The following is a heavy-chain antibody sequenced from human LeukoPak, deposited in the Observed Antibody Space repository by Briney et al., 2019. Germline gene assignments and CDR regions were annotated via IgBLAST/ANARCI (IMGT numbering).Heavy chain of an antibody. J-gene: IGHJ4*02. CDR1: GGSISSGDYY. CDR3: ARVGMVRGVNHFDY. V-gene: IGHV4-30-4*01. D-gene: IGHD3-10*01. Sequence: PSETLSLTCTVSGGSISSGDYYWSWIRQPPGKGLKWIGYIYYSGSTYYNPSLKSRVTISVDTSKNQFSLKLSSVTAADTAVYYCARVGMVRGVNHFDYWGQGTLVTVSS. CDR2: IYYSGST.